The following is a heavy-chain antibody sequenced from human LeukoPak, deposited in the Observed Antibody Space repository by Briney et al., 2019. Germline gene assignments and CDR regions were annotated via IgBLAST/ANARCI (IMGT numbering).Heavy chain of an antibody. Sequence: GGSLRLSCAASGFTVSSNYMSWVRQAPGKGLEWVSGISWNSGSIGYADSVKGRFTISRDNAKNSLYLQMNSLRAEDTALYYCAKGLIAAVVLPDYWGQGTLVTVSS. D-gene: IGHD6-13*01. CDR1: GFTVSSNY. CDR2: ISWNSGSI. J-gene: IGHJ4*02. CDR3: AKGLIAAVVLPDY. V-gene: IGHV3-9*01.